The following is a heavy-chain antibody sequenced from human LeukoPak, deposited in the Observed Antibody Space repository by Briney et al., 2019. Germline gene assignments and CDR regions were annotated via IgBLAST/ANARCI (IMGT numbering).Heavy chain of an antibody. D-gene: IGHD4-17*01. Sequence: GGSLRLSCAASGFTFSSYSMNWVRQATGKGLEWVSYISSSSSSIYYADSVKGRFTISRDNAKNSLYLQMNSLRAEDTAVYYCARDRIGYGDSVDYWGQGTLVTVSS. CDR3: ARDRIGYGDSVDY. J-gene: IGHJ4*02. V-gene: IGHV3-48*01. CDR2: ISSSSSSI. CDR1: GFTFSSYS.